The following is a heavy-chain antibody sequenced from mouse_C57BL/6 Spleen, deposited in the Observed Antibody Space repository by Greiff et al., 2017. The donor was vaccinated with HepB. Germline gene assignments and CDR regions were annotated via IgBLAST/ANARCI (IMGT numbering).Heavy chain of an antibody. D-gene: IGHD1-1*01. J-gene: IGHJ2*01. CDR2: IDPENGDT. Sequence: EVQLQQSGAELVRPGASVKLSCTASGFNIKDDYMHWVKQRPEQGLEWIGWIDPENGDTEYASKFQGKATITADTSSNTAYLQLSSLTSEDTAVYYCTTITTVVVLYYFDYWGQGTTLTVSS. CDR1: GFNIKDDY. CDR3: TTITTVVVLYYFDY. V-gene: IGHV14-4*01.